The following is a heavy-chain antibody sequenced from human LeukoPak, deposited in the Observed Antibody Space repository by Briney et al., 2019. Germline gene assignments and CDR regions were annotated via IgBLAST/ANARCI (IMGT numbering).Heavy chain of an antibody. V-gene: IGHV4-31*03. D-gene: IGHD3-10*01. CDR2: IYYSGST. CDR1: GGSISSGGYY. Sequence: SQTLSLTCTVSGGSISSGGYYWSWIRQHPGKGLEWIGYIYYSGSTYYNPSLKSRVTISVDTSKNQFSLKLSSVTAADTAAYYCRGYYGSGSFVDYWGQGTLVTVSS. J-gene: IGHJ4*02. CDR3: RGYYGSGSFVDY.